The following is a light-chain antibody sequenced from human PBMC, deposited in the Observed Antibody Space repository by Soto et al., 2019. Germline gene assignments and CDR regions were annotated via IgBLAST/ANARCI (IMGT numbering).Light chain of an antibody. V-gene: IGLV2-8*01. Sequence: QSALTQPPSASGSPGQSVTISCTGTSSDIGAYNYVSWYQQYPGKAPKLMIFEVSKRPSGVPDRFSGSKSGNTGSLTVSGLQADDEADYYCCSYAGSNNLIFGTGTKLTVL. CDR2: EVS. CDR1: SSDIGAYNY. J-gene: IGLJ1*01. CDR3: CSYAGSNNLI.